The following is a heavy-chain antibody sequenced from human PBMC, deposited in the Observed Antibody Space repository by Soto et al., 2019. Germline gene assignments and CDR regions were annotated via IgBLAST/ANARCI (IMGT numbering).Heavy chain of an antibody. CDR1: GYSFTSYW. CDR2: IYPGDSNT. D-gene: IGHD3-3*01. V-gene: IGHV5-51*01. CDR3: AGHAYDFWSGHPNPRYYYGMDV. J-gene: IGHJ6*04. Sequence: GESLKISCKGSGYSFTSYWIGWVRQMPGKGLEWMGIIYPGDSNTRYSPSLQGQVTISVDKSISTAYLQWSSLKATDTAMYYCAGHAYDFWSGHPNPRYYYGMDVWAKGTTVTVSP.